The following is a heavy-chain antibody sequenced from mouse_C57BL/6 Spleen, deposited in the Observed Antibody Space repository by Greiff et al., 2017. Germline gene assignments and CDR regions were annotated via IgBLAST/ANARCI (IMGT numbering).Heavy chain of an antibody. Sequence: GGGLVQPKGSLKLSCAASGFSFNTYAMNWVRQAPGKGLEWVARIRSKSNNYATYYADSVKVRFTISRDDSESMLYLQMNNLKTEDTAMYYCVRQDSNYDIDYWGQGTTLTVSS. CDR1: GFSFNTYA. CDR3: VRQDSNYDIDY. D-gene: IGHD2-5*01. J-gene: IGHJ2*01. CDR2: IRSKSNNYAT. V-gene: IGHV10-1*01.